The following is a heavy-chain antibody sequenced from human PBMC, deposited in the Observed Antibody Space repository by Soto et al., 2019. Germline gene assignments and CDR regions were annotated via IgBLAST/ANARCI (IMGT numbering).Heavy chain of an antibody. CDR2: ISRDGTNT. V-gene: IGHV3-43*01. D-gene: IGHD3-22*01. Sequence: GGSLRLSCAASGFTFDDYNMHWVRQAPGKGLEWVSLISRDGTNTNYAESVKGRFTISRDNSKNSLYLQMNSLRTEDTALYYCVKETYYYDVSSYYPLGSWGQGTLVTVSS. CDR3: VKETYYYDVSSYYPLGS. J-gene: IGHJ5*02. CDR1: GFTFDDYN.